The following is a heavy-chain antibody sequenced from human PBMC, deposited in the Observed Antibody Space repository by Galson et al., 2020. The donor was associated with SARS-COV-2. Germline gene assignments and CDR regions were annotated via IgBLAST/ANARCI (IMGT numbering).Heavy chain of an antibody. J-gene: IGHJ5*02. CDR1: GYTFTGYY. CDR2: INPNNGGT. D-gene: IGHD6-13*01. V-gene: IGHV1-2*02. CDR3: ARAGPRIAAAGNNWFDP. Sequence: ASVKVSCKASGYTFTGYYMHWVRQAPGQGLEWMGWINPNNGGTNYAQKLQGRVTMTRDTSISTAYMELSRLRSNDTAVYYCARAGPRIAAAGNNWFDPWGQGTLVTVSS.